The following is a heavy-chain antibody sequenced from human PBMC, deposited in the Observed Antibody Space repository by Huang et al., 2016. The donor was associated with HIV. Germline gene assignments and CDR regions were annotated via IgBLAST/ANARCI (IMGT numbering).Heavy chain of an antibody. CDR3: ARVGATQRSDYYGLDL. Sequence: QVQLVQSGAEVKKPGASVKVSCKASGYTFTDYSINWVRQAPGQGLEWMGWINPDSGGTNYAQKFQGRVTMTRDTSINTVYMDLSSLRSDDTAVYFCARVGATQRSDYYGLDLWGQGTTVTVSS. CDR1: GYTFTDYS. J-gene: IGHJ6*02. D-gene: IGHD1-26*01. V-gene: IGHV1-2*02. CDR2: INPDSGGT.